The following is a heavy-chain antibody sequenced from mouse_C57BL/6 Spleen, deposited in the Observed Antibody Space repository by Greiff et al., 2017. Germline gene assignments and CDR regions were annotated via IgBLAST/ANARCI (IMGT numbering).Heavy chain of an antibody. J-gene: IGHJ4*01. Sequence: VQLQQPGTELVQPGASVKLSCKASGYTFTSYWMHWVKQRPGQGLEWIGNINPSNGGTNYNEKFKSKATLTVDKSSSTAYMQLRSLTSEDSAVYYCARGKYYDYDEMDYWGPGTSVTVSS. CDR3: ARGKYYDYDEMDY. V-gene: IGHV1-53*01. CDR1: GYTFTSYW. D-gene: IGHD2-4*01. CDR2: INPSNGGT.